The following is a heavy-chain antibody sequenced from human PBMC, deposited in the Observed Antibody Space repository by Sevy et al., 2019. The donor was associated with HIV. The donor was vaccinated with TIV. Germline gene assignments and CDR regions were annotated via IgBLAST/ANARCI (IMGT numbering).Heavy chain of an antibody. D-gene: IGHD3-10*01. Sequence: GGSLRLSCAASGFTFSIHAMSWVRQAPGKGLEWVSVISITGGSTYYADSVKGRFTISRDNSNNTLYLQMNTLRAEDTAVYYCAKDRVSGTYYTGDFDYWGQGTLVTVSS. CDR1: GFTFSIHA. CDR2: ISITGGST. J-gene: IGHJ4*02. CDR3: AKDRVSGTYYTGDFDY. V-gene: IGHV3-23*01.